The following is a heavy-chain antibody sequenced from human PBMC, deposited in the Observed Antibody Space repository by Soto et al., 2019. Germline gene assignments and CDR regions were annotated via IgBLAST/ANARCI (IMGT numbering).Heavy chain of an antibody. D-gene: IGHD1-7*01. V-gene: IGHV1-18*04. CDR2: ISAYNGNT. CDR1: GYTFTSYG. Sequence: GASVKVSCKASGYTFTSYGISWVRQAPGQGLEWMGWISAYNGNTNYAQKPQGRVTMTTDTSTSTAYMELRSLRSDDTAVYYCARDYNWNYVRGPVRRFWFDPWGQGTLVTVSS. CDR3: ARDYNWNYVRGPVRRFWFDP. J-gene: IGHJ5*02.